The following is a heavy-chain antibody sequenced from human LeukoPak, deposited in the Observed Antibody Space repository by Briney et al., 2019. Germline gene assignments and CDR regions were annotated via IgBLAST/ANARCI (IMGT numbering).Heavy chain of an antibody. V-gene: IGHV3-23*01. CDR3: AKDLYGDYDFDC. CDR2: ITSSGST. Sequence: TGGSLRLSCAASGFTFNNYAMNWVRQAPGKWLEWVSVITSSGSTYYADSVKGRFTISRDNSKNTLYLQMNSLRAEDTAIYYCAKDLYGDYDFDCWGRGTLVTVSS. CDR1: GFTFNNYA. D-gene: IGHD4-17*01. J-gene: IGHJ4*02.